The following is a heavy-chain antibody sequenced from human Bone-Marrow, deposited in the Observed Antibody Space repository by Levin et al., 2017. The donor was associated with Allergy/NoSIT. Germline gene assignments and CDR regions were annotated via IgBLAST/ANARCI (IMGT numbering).Heavy chain of an antibody. CDR3: ARDRGAVAGTRWGPWFDP. V-gene: IGHV1-46*01. D-gene: IGHD6-19*01. Sequence: ASVKVSCKASGYTFTSYYMHWVRQAPGQGLEWMGIINPSGGSTSYAQKFQGRVTMTRDTSTSTVYMELSSLRSEDTAVYYCARDRGAVAGTRWGPWFDPWGQGTLVTVSS. CDR1: GYTFTSYY. J-gene: IGHJ5*02. CDR2: INPSGGST.